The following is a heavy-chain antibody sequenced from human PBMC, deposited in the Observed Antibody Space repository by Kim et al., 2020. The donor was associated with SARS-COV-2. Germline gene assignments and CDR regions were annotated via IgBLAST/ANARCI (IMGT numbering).Heavy chain of an antibody. D-gene: IGHD2-2*02. CDR2: IYPGDSDT. CDR3: ARSVVVVPAAISYYYGMDV. V-gene: IGHV5-51*01. J-gene: IGHJ6*02. Sequence: GASLKISCKGSGYSFTSYWIGWVRQMPGKDLEWMGIIYPGDSDTRYSPSFQGQVTISADKSISTAYLRWSSLKASDTAMYYCARSVVVVPAAISYYYGMDVWGQGTTVTVSS. CDR1: GYSFTSYW.